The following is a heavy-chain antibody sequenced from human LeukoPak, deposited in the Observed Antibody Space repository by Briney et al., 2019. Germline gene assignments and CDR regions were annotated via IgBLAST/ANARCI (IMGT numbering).Heavy chain of an antibody. Sequence: SETLSLTCTVSGGSISSYYWSWIRQPPGKGLEWIGYIYYSGSTNYNPSLKSRVTISVDTSKNKFSLKLSSVTAAGTAVYYCARHGPYYYDSSGYYYRAFDIWGQGTMVTISS. CDR2: IYYSGST. D-gene: IGHD3-22*01. V-gene: IGHV4-59*08. CDR1: GGSISSYY. CDR3: ARHGPYYYDSSGYYYRAFDI. J-gene: IGHJ3*02.